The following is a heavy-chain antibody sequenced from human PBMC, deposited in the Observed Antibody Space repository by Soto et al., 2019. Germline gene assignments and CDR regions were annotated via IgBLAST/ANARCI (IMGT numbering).Heavy chain of an antibody. V-gene: IGHV1-69*08. CDR1: GGTFSSYT. D-gene: IGHD4-17*01. CDR3: ARDLAGDYLKPQASEYFQH. Sequence: QVPLVQSGAEVKKPGSSVKVSCKASGGTFSSYTISWVRQAPGQGLEWMGRIIPILGIANYAQKFQGRVTITADKSTSTAYMELSSLRSEDTAVYYCARDLAGDYLKPQASEYFQHWGQGTLVTVSS. CDR2: IIPILGIA. J-gene: IGHJ1*01.